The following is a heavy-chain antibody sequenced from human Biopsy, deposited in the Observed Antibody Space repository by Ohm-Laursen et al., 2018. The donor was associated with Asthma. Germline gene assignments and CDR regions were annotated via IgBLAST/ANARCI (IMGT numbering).Heavy chain of an antibody. CDR1: GFAVSSDY. V-gene: IGHV3-53*01. CDR2: IYSGGTS. D-gene: IGHD3-22*01. Sequence: SLTLSCAALGFAVSSDYMFWVRQAPGKGLEWVSVIYSGGTSHTADSVRGRFTISRDYSKNTLYLQMHSLRAEDTAVYYCARGDSSNWAHYYFDYWGQGTLVTVSS. J-gene: IGHJ4*02. CDR3: ARGDSSNWAHYYFDY.